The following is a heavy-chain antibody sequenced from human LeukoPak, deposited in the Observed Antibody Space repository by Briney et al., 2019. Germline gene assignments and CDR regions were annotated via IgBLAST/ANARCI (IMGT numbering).Heavy chain of an antibody. CDR1: GFTFSRYD. CDR3: ARDPQWLVNYYYYYMDV. V-gene: IGHV3-23*01. CDR2: ISRTVTTT. Sequence: GGSLRLSCAASGFTFSRYDLSWVRQAPGKGLECVSTISRTVTTTYYADSVKGRFTISRDNANNTLYLQMNSLRADDTAVYYCARDPQWLVNYYYYYMDVWGKGTTVTVSS. D-gene: IGHD6-19*01. J-gene: IGHJ6*03.